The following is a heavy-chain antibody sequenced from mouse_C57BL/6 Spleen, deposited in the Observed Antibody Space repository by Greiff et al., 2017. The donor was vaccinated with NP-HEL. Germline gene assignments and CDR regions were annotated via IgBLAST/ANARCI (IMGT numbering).Heavy chain of an antibody. V-gene: IGHV10-1*01. CDR3: VRQGYYYGSSSPMDY. D-gene: IGHD1-1*01. J-gene: IGHJ4*01. CDR1: GFSFNTYA. Sequence: EVQLVESGGGLVQPQGSLKLSCAASGFSFNTYAMNWVRQAPGKGLEWVARIRSKSNNYATYYADSVKDRFTISRDDSESMLYLQMNNLKTEDTAMYYCVRQGYYYGSSSPMDYWGQGTSVTVSS. CDR2: IRSKSNNYAT.